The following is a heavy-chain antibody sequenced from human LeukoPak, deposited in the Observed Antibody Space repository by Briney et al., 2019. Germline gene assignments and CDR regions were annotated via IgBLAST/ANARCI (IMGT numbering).Heavy chain of an antibody. D-gene: IGHD3-22*01. CDR1: RITLSNYG. CDR3: AKRGVVIRVILVGFHKEAYYSDT. Sequence: GGSLRLSCAVSRITLSNYGMSAVRQAPGKGLECVAGISGSGGGTNYADAVKGRFTISRDNRKNTLHMQTNSLRAEDPAVYFCAKRGVVIRVILVGFHKEAYYSDTWGQGTLVIVSS. J-gene: IGHJ4*02. CDR2: ISGSGGGT. V-gene: IGHV3-23*01.